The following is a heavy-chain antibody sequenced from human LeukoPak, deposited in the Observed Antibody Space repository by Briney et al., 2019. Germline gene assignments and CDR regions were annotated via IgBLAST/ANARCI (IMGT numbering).Heavy chain of an antibody. V-gene: IGHV3-23*01. CDR1: GLTFSSYG. J-gene: IGHJ4*02. CDR2: ISGSGGST. CDR3: AKGYSSSCPDY. Sequence: PGGSLTLSCAASGLTFSSYGMSWVRQPAGKGLEWVSAISGSGGSTYYADSVKGLFTISRDNSKNTLYLQMNSLRAEDTAVYYCAKGYSSSCPDYWGQGTLLTVSS. D-gene: IGHD6-13*01.